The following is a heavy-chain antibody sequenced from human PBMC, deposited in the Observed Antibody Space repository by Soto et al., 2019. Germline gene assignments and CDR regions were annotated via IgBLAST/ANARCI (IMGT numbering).Heavy chain of an antibody. J-gene: IGHJ4*02. D-gene: IGHD6-13*01. CDR2: IYYSRST. Sequence: QLQLQESGPGLVKPSETLSLTCTVSGGSISSNNYHWGWIRQPPGKGLDWIGTIYYSRSTYYNPSLKSRVTISVDTSKNQFSLELISVTAADTAVYYCARLLTAAAHTDDWGQGTLVTVSS. V-gene: IGHV4-39*01. CDR1: GGSISSNNYH. CDR3: ARLLTAAAHTDD.